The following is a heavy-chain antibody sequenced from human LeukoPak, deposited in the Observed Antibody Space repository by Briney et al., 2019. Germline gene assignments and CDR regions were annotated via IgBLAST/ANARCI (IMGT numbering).Heavy chain of an antibody. CDR2: IWYDGSNK. Sequence: GRSLRLSCAASGFTFSSYGMHWVRQAPGKGLEWVAVIWYDGSNKYYADSVKGRFTISRDNSKNTLYLQMNSLRAEDTAVYYCTRGGFYGSFDSWGQGTLVTVSS. D-gene: IGHD3-16*01. V-gene: IGHV3-33*01. CDR3: TRGGFYGSFDS. CDR1: GFTFSSYG. J-gene: IGHJ4*02.